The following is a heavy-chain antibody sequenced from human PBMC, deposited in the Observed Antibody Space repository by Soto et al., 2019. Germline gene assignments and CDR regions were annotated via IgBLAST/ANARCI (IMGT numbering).Heavy chain of an antibody. CDR2: IIGSGGST. V-gene: IGHV3-23*01. CDR1: GFAFSSYA. Sequence: EVQLLESGGGMVQPGGSLRLSCAASGFAFSSYAMSWVRQAPGKGLEWVASIIGSGGSTHNADSVKGRFAISRDNSKNTMFLQIDSLRAEDTAVYYCASGEDIVVVGGASLDAFEIWGQGQRVTVSS. CDR3: ASGEDIVVVGGASLDAFEI. J-gene: IGHJ3*02. D-gene: IGHD2-15*01.